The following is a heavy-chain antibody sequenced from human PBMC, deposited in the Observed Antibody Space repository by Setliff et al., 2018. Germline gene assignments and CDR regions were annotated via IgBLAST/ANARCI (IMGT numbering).Heavy chain of an antibody. CDR3: ARDGVSYAMDV. CDR1: GFTFGTYE. CDR2: ISSTGDDI. J-gene: IGHJ6*02. Sequence: PGGSLRLSCAASGFTFGTYEMNWVRQAPGKGLEWVSYISSTGDDIYYTDPVRGRFTISRDNAKNSLYLQMNNLRAEDTALYSCARDGVSYAMDVWGHGTTVTVSS. V-gene: IGHV3-48*03.